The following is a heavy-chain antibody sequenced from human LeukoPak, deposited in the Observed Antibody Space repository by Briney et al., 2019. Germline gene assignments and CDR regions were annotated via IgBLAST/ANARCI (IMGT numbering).Heavy chain of an antibody. V-gene: IGHV3-23*01. Sequence: GGSLRLSCAASGFTFSSYAMSWVRQAPGKGLEWVSAISGSGGSTYYADSVKGRFTISRDNSKNTLYLQMNSLRAEDTAAYYCAKAVRLPLWFDHWGQGTLVTVSS. J-gene: IGHJ5*02. CDR3: AKAVRLPLWFDH. CDR1: GFTFSSYA. CDR2: ISGSGGST. D-gene: IGHD3-10*01.